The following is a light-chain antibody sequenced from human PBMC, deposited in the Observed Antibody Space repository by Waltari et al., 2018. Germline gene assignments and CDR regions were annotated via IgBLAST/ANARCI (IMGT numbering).Light chain of an antibody. J-gene: IGLJ2*01. CDR2: DVN. V-gene: IGLV2-11*01. CDR3: CAYAGSAI. CDR1: SSDVGSSNY. Sequence: QSALTQPRSVSGSPGQSVTIPCTGTSSDVGSSNYVCWYQQHPGKAPRLIIYDVNKRPSGVPDRFSGSKSGNTASLTISGLQAEDEADYYCCAYAGSAIFGGGTELTVL.